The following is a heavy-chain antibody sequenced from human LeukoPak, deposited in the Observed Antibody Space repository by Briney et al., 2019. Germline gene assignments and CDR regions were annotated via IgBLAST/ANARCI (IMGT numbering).Heavy chain of an antibody. CDR2: ITGSGGNT. CDR1: GFTFSSYS. J-gene: IGHJ6*02. CDR3: AKAAGSSWRSYGYGMDV. D-gene: IGHD6-13*01. Sequence: PGGALRLSCEASGFTFSSYSMSWVRQAPAKGVEWVSVITGSGGNTYYADSVQGRFIIYKHNSKNTVYLHMSSLRVDETAVYYCAKAAGSSWRSYGYGMDVWGQWTTVTFSS. V-gene: IGHV3-23*01.